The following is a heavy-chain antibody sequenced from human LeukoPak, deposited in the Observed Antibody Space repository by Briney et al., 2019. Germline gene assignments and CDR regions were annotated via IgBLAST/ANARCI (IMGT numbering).Heavy chain of an antibody. CDR2: ITPYNGYT. J-gene: IGHJ4*02. CDR3: ATSVMVGADY. Sequence: ASVKVSCKASGYIFSSYGIKWVRQAPGQGLEWMGYITPYNGYTNYAQKFQGRVTMTTESSTRTAYMELRSLISDDTAVYYCATSVMVGADYWGQGTLVTVSS. CDR1: GYIFSSYG. V-gene: IGHV1-18*01. D-gene: IGHD2-15*01.